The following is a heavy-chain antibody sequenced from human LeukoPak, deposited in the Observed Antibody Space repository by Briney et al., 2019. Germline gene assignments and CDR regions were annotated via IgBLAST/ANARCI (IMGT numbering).Heavy chain of an antibody. J-gene: IGHJ4*02. D-gene: IGHD6-19*01. Sequence: GGSLRLSCAPSRFTLHEHGMSLVRQVPGKGLEWVSGINCNGGSKGYADYVKGRFPISRENAKNSLYLTMNSLRAEDTALYYCAAGDRNGWYFDYWGQGTLVTVSS. V-gene: IGHV3-20*04. CDR3: AAGDRNGWYFDY. CDR2: INCNGGSK. CDR1: RFTLHEHG.